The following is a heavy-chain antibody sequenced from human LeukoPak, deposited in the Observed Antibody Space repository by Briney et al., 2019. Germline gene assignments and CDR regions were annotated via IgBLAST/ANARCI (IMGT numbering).Heavy chain of an antibody. V-gene: IGHV4-59*12. CDR3: ARGEYCSSTSCYAGTAFDI. J-gene: IGHJ3*02. D-gene: IGHD2-2*01. Sequence: SETLSLTCTVSGGSISSYYWSWIRQPPGKGLEWIGYIYYSGSTNYNPSLKSRVTISVDTSKNQFSLKLSSVTAADTAVYYCARGEYCSSTSCYAGTAFDIWGQGTMVTVSS. CDR1: GGSISSYY. CDR2: IYYSGST.